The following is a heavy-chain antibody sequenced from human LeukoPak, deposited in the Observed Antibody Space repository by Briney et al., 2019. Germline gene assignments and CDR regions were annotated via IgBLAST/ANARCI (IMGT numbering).Heavy chain of an antibody. CDR3: ARDLIRGLVARGFDY. CDR1: GYSISSDNY. CDR2: IFHGGST. J-gene: IGHJ4*02. D-gene: IGHD3-10*01. Sequence: SETLSLTCGVSGYSISSDNYWGWIRQPPGKGLEWLGSIFHGGSTFYNPSLKSRVTILLDTSKNHFSLKLRSVTAADTAVYYCARDLIRGLVARGFDYWGQGILVTVSS. V-gene: IGHV4-38-2*02.